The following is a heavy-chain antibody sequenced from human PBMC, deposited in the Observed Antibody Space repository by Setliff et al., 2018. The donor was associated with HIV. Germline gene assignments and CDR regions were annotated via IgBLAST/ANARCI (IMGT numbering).Heavy chain of an antibody. J-gene: IGHJ6*03. CDR2: IIPIFGTA. CDR3: ARGGPIFYYYYYMDV. CDR1: GYSFSSYG. Sequence: GASVKVSCKASGYSFSSYGVSWVRQAPGQGLEWMGGIIPIFGTANYAQKFQGRVTITADENTSTAYMELSSLRSEDAAVYYCARGGPIFYYYYYMDVWGKGTTVTVSS. V-gene: IGHV1-69*13. D-gene: IGHD3-3*02.